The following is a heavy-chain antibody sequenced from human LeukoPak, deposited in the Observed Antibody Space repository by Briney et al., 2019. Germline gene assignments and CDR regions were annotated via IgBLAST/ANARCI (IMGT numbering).Heavy chain of an antibody. Sequence: ASVKVSCKASGYTFTSYGITWVRQAPGQGLEWVGWINTYNGNTNYAQKLRDRVTMTTDTSTRTAYMDLRGLRSDDTAVYYCARRHYYDTSGYPDAFDTWGQGTMVTVSS. J-gene: IGHJ3*02. D-gene: IGHD3-22*01. CDR1: GYTFTSYG. CDR2: INTYNGNT. CDR3: ARRHYYDTSGYPDAFDT. V-gene: IGHV1-18*01.